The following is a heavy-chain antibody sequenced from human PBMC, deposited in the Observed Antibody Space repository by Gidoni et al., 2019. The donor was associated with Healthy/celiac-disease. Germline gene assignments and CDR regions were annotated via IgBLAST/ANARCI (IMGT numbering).Heavy chain of an antibody. CDR1: GGSISSSNW. CDR2: IYHSGST. J-gene: IGHJ4*02. CDR3: ARAGTANYYDSSGYLDY. V-gene: IGHV4-4*02. D-gene: IGHD3-22*01. Sequence: QVQLQESGPGLVKPSGTLSLTCAVSGGSISSSNWWSWVRQPPGKGMEWIGEIYHSGSTNYNPSLKSRVNISVDKSKNQFSLKLSSVTAADTAVYYCARAGTANYYDSSGYLDYWGQGTLVTVSS.